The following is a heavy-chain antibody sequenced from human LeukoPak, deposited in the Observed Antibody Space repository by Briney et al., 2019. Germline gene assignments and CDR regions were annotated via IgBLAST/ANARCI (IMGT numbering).Heavy chain of an antibody. V-gene: IGHV1-2*02. J-gene: IGHJ4*02. CDR2: INPNSGGT. Sequence: ASVKVSCKASGYTFTGYYMHWVRQAPGQGLEWMGWINPNSGGTNYAPKFQGRVTMTRDTSISTAYMDLSRLRSDDTAVYYCARVDYDSRGYYSDYWGQGTLVTVSS. CDR3: ARVDYDSRGYYSDY. D-gene: IGHD3-22*01. CDR1: GYTFTGYY.